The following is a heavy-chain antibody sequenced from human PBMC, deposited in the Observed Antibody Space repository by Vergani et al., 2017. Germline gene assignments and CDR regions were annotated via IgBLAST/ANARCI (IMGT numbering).Heavy chain of an antibody. J-gene: IGHJ3*02. CDR1: GGSISSGNYY. V-gene: IGHV4-31*01. Sequence: QVQLQESGPGLVKPSQTLSLTCTVSGGSISSGNYYWSWIRQHPGKGPGWIGYSYYSGSTYYNPSLKSLVTISVETSKNQFSLKLSSVTAADTAVYYCARAQGVAYAFDIWGQGTMVTVSS. CDR3: ARAQGVAYAFDI. CDR2: SYYSGST. D-gene: IGHD2-15*01.